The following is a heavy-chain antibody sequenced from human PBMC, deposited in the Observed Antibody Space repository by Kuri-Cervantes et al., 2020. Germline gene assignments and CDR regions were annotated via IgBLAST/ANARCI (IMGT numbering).Heavy chain of an antibody. Sequence: GGSLRLSCAASGFTFSSYAMSWVRQAPGKGLEWVSSVTWNSGSIGYADSVKGRFTISRDNAKNSLCLQLNSLRDEDTALYYCAKDLSSNWYGYFDLWGRGTLVTVSS. CDR3: AKDLSSNWYGYFDL. D-gene: IGHD6-13*01. CDR1: GFTFSSYA. V-gene: IGHV3-9*01. J-gene: IGHJ2*01. CDR2: VTWNSGSI.